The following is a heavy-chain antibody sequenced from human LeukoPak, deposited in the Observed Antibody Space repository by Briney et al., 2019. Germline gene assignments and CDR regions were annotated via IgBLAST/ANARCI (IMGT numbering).Heavy chain of an antibody. V-gene: IGHV4-59*01. CDR3: ARDLHSSSPSGGAFDI. CDR2: IYYSGST. D-gene: IGHD6-13*01. CDR1: GGSISSYY. Sequence: SETLSLTCTVSGGSISSYYWSWIRQPPGKGLEWIGYIYYSGSTNYNPSLKSRVTISVDTSKNQFSLKLSSVTAADTAVYYCARDLHSSSPSGGAFDIWGQGTMVTVSS. J-gene: IGHJ3*02.